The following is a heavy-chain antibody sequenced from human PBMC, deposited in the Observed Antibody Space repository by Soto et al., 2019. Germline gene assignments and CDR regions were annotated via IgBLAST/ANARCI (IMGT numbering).Heavy chain of an antibody. J-gene: IGHJ5*02. Sequence: SETLSLTCAVYGGSFSGYYWSWIRQPPGKGLEWIGEINHIGSTNYNPSLKSRVTISVDTSKNQFSLKMSSVTAADTAVYYCARGPRYGSGANWFDPWGQGTLVTVS. D-gene: IGHD3-10*01. CDR3: ARGPRYGSGANWFDP. V-gene: IGHV4-34*01. CDR1: GGSFSGYY. CDR2: INHIGST.